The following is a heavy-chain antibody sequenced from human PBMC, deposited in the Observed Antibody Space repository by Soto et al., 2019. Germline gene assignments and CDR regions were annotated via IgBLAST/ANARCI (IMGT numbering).Heavy chain of an antibody. CDR2: INHSGST. V-gene: IGHV4-34*01. Sequence: QVQLQQWGAGLLKPSETLSLTCAVYGGSFSGYYWSWIRQPPGKGLEWIGEINHSGSTNYNPSLKSRVTISVDTSKNQFSLKLSSVTAADTAVYYCARAGWLSLDYWGQGTLVTVSS. CDR3: ARAGWLSLDY. J-gene: IGHJ4*02. D-gene: IGHD3-9*01. CDR1: GGSFSGYY.